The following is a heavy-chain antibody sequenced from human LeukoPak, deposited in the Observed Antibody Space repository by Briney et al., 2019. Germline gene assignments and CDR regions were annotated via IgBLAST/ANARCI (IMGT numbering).Heavy chain of an antibody. J-gene: IGHJ4*02. V-gene: IGHV3-74*01. Sequence: GGSLRLSCAGSGFTFSNYWMHWVRQVPGKGLVWVSRINDDGSATFYADSVKGRFTISRDNAKNTLFLQINSLRAEDTAVYYCAREILAPGKKHDYWGQGTLVTVSS. CDR3: AREILAPGKKHDY. CDR1: GFTFSNYW. CDR2: INDDGSAT.